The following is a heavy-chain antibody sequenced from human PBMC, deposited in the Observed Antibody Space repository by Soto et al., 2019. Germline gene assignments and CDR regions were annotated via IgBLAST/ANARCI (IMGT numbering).Heavy chain of an antibody. J-gene: IGHJ5*02. CDR3: ARAGYSSSWNWFDP. D-gene: IGHD6-13*01. CDR1: AFTFSSYG. Sequence: PGGSLRLSCAASAFTFSSYGMHWFRQAPGKGLEWVAVISYDGSNKYYTESVKGRFTISRDNAKNTLYLQMNSLRGDDTAVYYCARAGYSSSWNWFDPWGQGTQVTVSS. CDR2: ISYDGSNK. V-gene: IGHV3-30*03.